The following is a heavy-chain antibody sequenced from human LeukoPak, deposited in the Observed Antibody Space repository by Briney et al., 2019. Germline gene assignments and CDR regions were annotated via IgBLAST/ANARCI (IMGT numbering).Heavy chain of an antibody. CDR2: INRSGST. J-gene: IGHJ4*02. CDR3: AKSSVAEFDY. V-gene: IGHV4-34*01. Sequence: PSETLSLTCAVYGGSFSGYYWSWIRQPPGKGLEWIGEINRSGSTNYNPSLKSRGTISVDPSKTQFSLKLSSVTAADTAVYYCAKSSVAEFDYWGQGTLVTVSS. D-gene: IGHD6-19*01. CDR1: GGSFSGYY.